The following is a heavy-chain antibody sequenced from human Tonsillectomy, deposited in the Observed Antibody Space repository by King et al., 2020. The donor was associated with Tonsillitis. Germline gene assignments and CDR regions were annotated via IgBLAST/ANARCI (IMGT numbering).Heavy chain of an antibody. J-gene: IGHJ4*02. Sequence: VQLVESGRGLVQPGGSLRLSCAGSGFDFSSYTLSWVRHTPRKGLEWVSGISNSGSTTYYADSVRGRFTISRDNSKNTLYLQMNSLRADDTAVYYCAKLDYDILTGYDSWGQGTLVTVSS. CDR1: GFDFSSYT. V-gene: IGHV3-23*04. D-gene: IGHD3-9*01. CDR3: AKLDYDILTGYDS. CDR2: ISNSGSTT.